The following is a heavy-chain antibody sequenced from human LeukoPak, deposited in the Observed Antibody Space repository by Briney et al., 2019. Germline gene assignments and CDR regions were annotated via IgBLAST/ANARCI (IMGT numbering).Heavy chain of an antibody. CDR2: IWFDGSNK. D-gene: IGHD4-17*01. J-gene: IGHJ4*02. V-gene: IGHV3-33*01. CDR1: GFTFSNYG. Sequence: GGSLRLSCAASGFTFSNYGMLWVRQAPGKGLEWVAFIWFDGSNKHYADSVQGRFTFSRDNSNNTLYLQMNSLRAEDTAVYYCARDVKRGYGDYTDYWGQGTLVTVSS. CDR3: ARDVKRGYGDYTDY.